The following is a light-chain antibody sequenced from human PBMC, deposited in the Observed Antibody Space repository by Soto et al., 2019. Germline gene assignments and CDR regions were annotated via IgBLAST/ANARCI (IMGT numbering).Light chain of an antibody. J-gene: IGKJ1*01. CDR1: QSVSSNY. Sequence: EIVLTQFPGILSLSPGERATLSCRASQSVSSNYLAWYQQKPGQAPRPLIYGASSRATGIPDRFSGSGAGTDFTLTISRLESEDFAVYYCQQYGSSPWTFGQGTKVDIK. CDR2: GAS. CDR3: QQYGSSPWT. V-gene: IGKV3-20*01.